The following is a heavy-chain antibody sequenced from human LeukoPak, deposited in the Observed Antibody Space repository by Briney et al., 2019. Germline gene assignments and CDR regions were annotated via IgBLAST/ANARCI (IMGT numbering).Heavy chain of an antibody. J-gene: IGHJ4*02. Sequence: SETLSLTCAVSGGSISSSNWWSWVRQPPGKGLEWIGEIYHSGSTNYNPSLKSRVTISVDKSKNQFSLKLSSVTAADTAVYYCARVARGYSYGYSGLFDYWGQGTLVTVSS. D-gene: IGHD5-18*01. V-gene: IGHV4-4*02. CDR3: ARVARGYSYGYSGLFDY. CDR1: GGSISSSNW. CDR2: IYHSGST.